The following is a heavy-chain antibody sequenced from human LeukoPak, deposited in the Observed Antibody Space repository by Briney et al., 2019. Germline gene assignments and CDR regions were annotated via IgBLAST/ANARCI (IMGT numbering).Heavy chain of an antibody. Sequence: PGGSLRLSCAASGFTFSSYGMHWVRQAPGKGLEWVAFIRYHGSDKYYADSVKDRFTISRDNSKNTLYLQMNSLRAEDTAVYYCAKKWSGDYDSSGVNDVFDIWGQGTMVTVSS. D-gene: IGHD3-22*01. V-gene: IGHV3-30*02. CDR3: AKKWSGDYDSSGVNDVFDI. J-gene: IGHJ3*02. CDR1: GFTFSSYG. CDR2: IRYHGSDK.